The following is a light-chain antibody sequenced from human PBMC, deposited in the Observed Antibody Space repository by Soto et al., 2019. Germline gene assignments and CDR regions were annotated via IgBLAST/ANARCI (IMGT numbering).Light chain of an antibody. Sequence: EIVVTQSPATLSVSPGEGATLSCRASQSISSNLAWYQQKPGQAPRLLIYGASIRATGIPGRFSGGGSGTEFTLTISSLQPEDFAVYYCQQYNNWPRTFGQGTKVELK. J-gene: IGKJ1*01. CDR3: QQYNNWPRT. CDR1: QSISSN. V-gene: IGKV3-15*01. CDR2: GAS.